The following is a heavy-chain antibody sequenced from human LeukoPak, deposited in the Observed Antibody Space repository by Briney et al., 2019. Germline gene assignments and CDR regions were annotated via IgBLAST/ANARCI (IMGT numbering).Heavy chain of an antibody. CDR2: IFHSGST. CDR1: GGSISSSIYY. D-gene: IGHD1-26*01. V-gene: IGHV4-39*07. Sequence: SETLSLTCTDSGGSISSSIYYWGWIRQPPGKGLEWIGSIFHSGSTYYNSSLKSRLTISVDTSKNQLSLKLTSVTAADTAVYYCAKEVVGPWGQGTPVTVSS. CDR3: AKEVVGP. J-gene: IGHJ5*02.